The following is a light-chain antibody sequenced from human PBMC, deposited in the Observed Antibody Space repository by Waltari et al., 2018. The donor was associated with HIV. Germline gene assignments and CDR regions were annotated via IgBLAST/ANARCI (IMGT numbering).Light chain of an antibody. CDR2: EVT. Sequence: QSALTQPPSASGSPGHSVTISCTGTSSDVGAYNYASWYQQHTGKAPRLIIYEVTKRPSGVPDRFSASKSGNTASLTVSGLQTDDEADYYCSSYAGSNTLIFGGGTNLIVL. CDR1: SSDVGAYNY. J-gene: IGLJ2*01. CDR3: SSYAGSNTLI. V-gene: IGLV2-8*01.